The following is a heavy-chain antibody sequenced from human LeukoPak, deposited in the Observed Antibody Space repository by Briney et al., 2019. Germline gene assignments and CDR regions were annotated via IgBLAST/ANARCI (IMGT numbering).Heavy chain of an antibody. J-gene: IGHJ5*02. CDR3: ASRTT. V-gene: IGHV4-34*01. D-gene: IGHD1-1*01. CDR2: INHSGST. CDR1: GGSFSNYY. Sequence: SETLSLTCAVYGGSFSNYYWSWIRQPPGKGLEWIGEINHSGSTNYNPSLKSRVTISVDTSKNQFSLKLTSVTAADTAVYYCASRTTWGQGTLVTVSS.